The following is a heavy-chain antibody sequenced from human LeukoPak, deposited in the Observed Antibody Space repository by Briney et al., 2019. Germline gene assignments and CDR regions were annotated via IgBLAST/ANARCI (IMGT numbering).Heavy chain of an antibody. CDR2: LCESSGST. V-gene: IGHV3-23*01. J-gene: IGHJ6*02. CDR3: ATAVRGDLYYYGLDV. Sequence: GASLRLSCAASGFISTNYDMSWVRQGPGKGLEWVLSLCESSGSTYYADSVRGRFTISRDTSKNTLYLQMNSLRVEDTALYYCATAVRGDLYYYGLDVWGRGTTVTVSS. CDR1: GFISTNYD. D-gene: IGHD3-10*01.